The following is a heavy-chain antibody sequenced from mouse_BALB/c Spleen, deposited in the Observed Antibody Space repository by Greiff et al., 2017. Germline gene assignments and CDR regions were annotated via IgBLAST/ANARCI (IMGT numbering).Heavy chain of an antibody. V-gene: IGHV1-7*01. CDR1: GYTFTSYW. CDR3: ARDGLEAMDY. CDR2: INPSTGYT. Sequence: VHLVESGAELAKPGASVKMSCKASGYTFTSYWMHWVKQRPGQGLEWIGYINPSTGYTEYNQKFKDKATLTADKSSSTAYMQLSSLTSEDSAVYYCARDGLEAMDYWGQGTSVTVSS. D-gene: IGHD2-3*01. J-gene: IGHJ4*01.